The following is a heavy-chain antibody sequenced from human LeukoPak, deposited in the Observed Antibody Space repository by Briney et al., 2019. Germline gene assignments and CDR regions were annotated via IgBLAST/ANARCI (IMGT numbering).Heavy chain of an antibody. CDR1: GGSFSGYY. V-gene: IGHV4-34*01. J-gene: IGHJ5*02. CDR3: ARGRRIVVAPAARPNYSNYVSWFDP. CDR2: INHSGST. Sequence: SETLSLTCAVYGGSFSGYYWSWIRQPPGKGLEWIGEINHSGSTNYNPSLKSRVTISVDTSKNQFSLKLSSVTAADTAVYYCARGRRIVVAPAARPNYSNYVSWFDPWGQGTLVTVSS. D-gene: IGHD2-2*02.